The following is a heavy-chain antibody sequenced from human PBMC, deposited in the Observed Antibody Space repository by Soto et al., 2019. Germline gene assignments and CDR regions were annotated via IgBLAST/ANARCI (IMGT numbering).Heavy chain of an antibody. Sequence: QVQLQQWGAGLLKPSETLSLTCAVYGGSFSGYYWSWIRQPPGKGLEWIGEINHSGSTNYNPSLKSRVTISVDTSKNQFSLTLSSVTAADTAVYYCARGPSPAARDYWGQGTLVTVSS. CDR3: ARGPSPAARDY. J-gene: IGHJ4*02. CDR2: INHSGST. CDR1: GGSFSGYY. D-gene: IGHD6-13*01. V-gene: IGHV4-34*01.